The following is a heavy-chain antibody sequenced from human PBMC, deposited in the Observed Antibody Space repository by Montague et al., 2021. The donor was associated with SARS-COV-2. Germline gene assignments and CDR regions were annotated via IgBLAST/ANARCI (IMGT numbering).Heavy chain of an antibody. CDR3: ARAQNTCFIANCVNYFDV. D-gene: IGHD1-1*01. CDR1: GGSMSGYY. J-gene: IGHJ4*02. CDR2: VHYTGST. V-gene: IGHV4-59*01. Sequence: SETLSLTCEVSGGSMSGYYWTWIRQSPGKGLVWIGYVHYTGSTKYNPSLKTRVSLSLDTPKNHFSLHLSSVTAADTAIYFCARAQNTCFIANCVNYFDVWGLGALVTVSS.